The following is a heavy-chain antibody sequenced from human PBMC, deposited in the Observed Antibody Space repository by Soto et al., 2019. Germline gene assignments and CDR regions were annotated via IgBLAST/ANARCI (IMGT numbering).Heavy chain of an antibody. CDR1: GFTFSNFW. CDR2: IKGDGSVT. CDR3: VIPTRSVRGMGV. Sequence: EVQLVESGGGLAQPGGSLRLSCAASGFTFSNFWMSWARQAPGKGVEWVANIKGDGSVTQYVASVEGRFTISRDNAKYSLYLQMNSLRVEDTALYYCVIPTRSVRGMGVWGKGTTVTVSS. V-gene: IGHV3-7*03. J-gene: IGHJ6*04. D-gene: IGHD6-6*01.